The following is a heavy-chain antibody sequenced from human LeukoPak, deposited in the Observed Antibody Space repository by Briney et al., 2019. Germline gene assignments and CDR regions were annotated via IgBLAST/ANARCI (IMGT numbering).Heavy chain of an antibody. D-gene: IGHD2-2*02. CDR3: ARRGANTDGALDY. J-gene: IGHJ4*02. Sequence: ASVKVSCKASGGTFSSYAISWVRQAPGQGLEWMGRIIPILGIANYAQKFQGRVTITADKSTSTAYMELSSLRSEDTAVYYCARRGANTDGALDYWGQGTLVTVSS. CDR2: IIPILGIA. CDR1: GGTFSSYA. V-gene: IGHV1-69*04.